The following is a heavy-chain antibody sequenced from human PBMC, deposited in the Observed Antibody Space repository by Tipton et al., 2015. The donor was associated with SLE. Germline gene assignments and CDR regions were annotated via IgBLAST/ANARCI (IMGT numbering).Heavy chain of an antibody. CDR2: INHSGST. Sequence: TLSLTCAVYGGSFSGYYWSWIRQPPGKGLEWIGEINHSGSTNYNPSLKSRVTISLDTSKNQISLKLSSVTAADTAAYYCARVGLIAAAKTFDIWGQGTMVTVSS. D-gene: IGHD6-25*01. CDR1: GGSFSGYY. V-gene: IGHV4-34*01. J-gene: IGHJ3*02. CDR3: ARVGLIAAAKTFDI.